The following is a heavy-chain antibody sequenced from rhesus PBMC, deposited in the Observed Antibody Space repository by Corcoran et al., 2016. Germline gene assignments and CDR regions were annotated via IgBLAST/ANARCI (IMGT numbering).Heavy chain of an antibody. V-gene: IGHV4-169*02. CDR1: GGSISSSY. Sequence: QLQLQESGPGLVKPSETLSVTCAVSGGSISSSYWSWIRQAPGKGLEWIGYIYGSGSSTNYNPSHKSRGTLSVDTSKNQLSLKLSSVTAADTAVDYCASLGVAAAYFDYWGQGVLVTVSS. D-gene: IGHD6-43*01. CDR2: IYGSGSST. CDR3: ASLGVAAAYFDY. J-gene: IGHJ4*01.